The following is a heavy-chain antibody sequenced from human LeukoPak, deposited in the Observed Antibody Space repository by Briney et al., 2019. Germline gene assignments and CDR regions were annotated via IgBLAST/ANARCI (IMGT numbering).Heavy chain of an antibody. D-gene: IGHD3-16*01. V-gene: IGHV1-69*04. CDR3: ARGASPFDY. CDR1: GYSFTNYD. J-gene: IGHJ4*02. CDR2: IIPILGIA. Sequence: SVKVSCKASGYSFTNYDINWVRQATGHGLEWMGRIIPILGIANYAQKFQGRVTITADKSTSTAYMELSSLRSEDTAVYYCARGASPFDYWGQGTLVTVSS.